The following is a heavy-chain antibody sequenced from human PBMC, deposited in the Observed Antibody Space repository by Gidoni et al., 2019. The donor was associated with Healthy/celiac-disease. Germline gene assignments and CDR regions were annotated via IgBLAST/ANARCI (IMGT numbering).Heavy chain of an antibody. D-gene: IGHD6-19*01. CDR2: IYHSGST. V-gene: IGHV4-38-2*02. J-gene: IGHJ4*02. CDR1: GYSISRGYY. CDR3: ARAGFEQWLVSGLRYFDY. Sequence: QVQMQESGPGRVTPSETLSLTCTVSGYSISRGYYWGWIRQPPGKGLEWIGSIYHSGSTYYNPSIKSRVTISVDTSKNQFSLKLSSVTAADTAVYYCARAGFEQWLVSGLRYFDYWGQGTLVTVSS.